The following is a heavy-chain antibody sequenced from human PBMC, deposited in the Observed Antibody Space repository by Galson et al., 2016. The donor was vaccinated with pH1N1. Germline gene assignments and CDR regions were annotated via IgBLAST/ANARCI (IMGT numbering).Heavy chain of an antibody. J-gene: IGHJ4*02. CDR1: GGLFTDYA. Sequence: SVKVSCKASGGLFTDYALSWVRQAPGEGLEWMGGIFPRFDITDYEQKFLDRVTITADEPTTTAFLELSSLRSEDTAVYYCAVCSSGNCYYFDDWGQGTLVTVSS. D-gene: IGHD2-15*01. CDR3: AVCSSGNCYYFDD. V-gene: IGHV1-69*13. CDR2: IFPRFDIT.